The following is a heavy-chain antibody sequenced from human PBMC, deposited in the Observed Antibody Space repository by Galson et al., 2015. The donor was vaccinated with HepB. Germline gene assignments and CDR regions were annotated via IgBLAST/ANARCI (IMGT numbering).Heavy chain of an antibody. J-gene: IGHJ4*02. D-gene: IGHD3-3*01. CDR2: ISAYNGNT. CDR1: GYTFTSYG. CDR3: ARSRARSGYYFSGALYYFDY. Sequence: SVKVSCKASGYTFTSYGISWVRQAPGQGLEWMGWISAYNGNTNYAQKLQGRVTMTTDTSTSTAYMELRSLRSDDTAVYYCARSRARSGYYFSGALYYFDYWGQGTLVTVSS. V-gene: IGHV1-18*04.